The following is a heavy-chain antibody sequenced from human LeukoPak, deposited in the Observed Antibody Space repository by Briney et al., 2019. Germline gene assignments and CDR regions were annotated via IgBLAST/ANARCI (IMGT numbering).Heavy chain of an antibody. CDR2: IYSGGST. V-gene: IGHV3-53*04. D-gene: IGHD6-13*01. Sequence: GGSLRLSCAASGFTVSSNYMSWVRQAPGKGLEWVSVIYSGGSTYYADSVKGRFTISRHNSKNTLYLQMNSLRAEDTAVYYCASLNSYSSSWYFDYWGQGTLVTVSS. J-gene: IGHJ4*02. CDR1: GFTVSSNY. CDR3: ASLNSYSSSWYFDY.